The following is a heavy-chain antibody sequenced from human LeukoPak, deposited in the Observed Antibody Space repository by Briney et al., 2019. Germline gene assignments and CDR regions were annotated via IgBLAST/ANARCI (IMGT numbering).Heavy chain of an antibody. D-gene: IGHD3-10*01. V-gene: IGHV3-11*04. Sequence: GGSLRLSCAASGYTFRDYYMSWIRQAPGKGLEWVSYISSRGNLIYYADSVKGRFTISRDNAKNSLYLQMNSLRAEDTAVYYCARGITMVRGVTRTYYFDYWGQGTLVTVSS. CDR3: ARGITMVRGVTRTYYFDY. CDR1: GYTFRDYY. J-gene: IGHJ4*02. CDR2: ISSRGNLI.